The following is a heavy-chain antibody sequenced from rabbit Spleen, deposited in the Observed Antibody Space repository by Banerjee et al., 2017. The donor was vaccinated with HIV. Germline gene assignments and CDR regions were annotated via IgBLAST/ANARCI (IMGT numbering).Heavy chain of an antibody. V-gene: IGHV1S45*01. CDR2: IYGGTSGTT. CDR1: GFSFSSKLY. CDR3: ARGGGNIGDGFNL. Sequence: QEQLEASGGDLVKPEGSLTLTCTASGFSFSSKLYMCWVRQPPGKGLEWIGCIYGGTSGTTYYATWAKGRFTVSKTSSTTVTLQMTSLTAADTATYFCARGGGNIGDGFNLWGPGTL. D-gene: IGHD2-1*01. J-gene: IGHJ4*01.